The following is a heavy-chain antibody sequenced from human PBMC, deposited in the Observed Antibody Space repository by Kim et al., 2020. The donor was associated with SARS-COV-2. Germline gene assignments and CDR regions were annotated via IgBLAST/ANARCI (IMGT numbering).Heavy chain of an antibody. CDR2: IFGSGSGT. D-gene: IGHD3-10*02. V-gene: IGHV3-23*05. J-gene: IGHJ2*01. Sequence: GGSLRLSCAASGFTFRNSAMSWVRQAPGKGLEWVSGIFGSGSGTYYADSVKGRFTISRDNAKNILSLQMSNLRAEDTAVYYCAKPLHVTCVPFSGYFELWRRGPRLAVS. CDR3: AKPLHVTCVPFSGYFEL. CDR1: GFTFRNSA.